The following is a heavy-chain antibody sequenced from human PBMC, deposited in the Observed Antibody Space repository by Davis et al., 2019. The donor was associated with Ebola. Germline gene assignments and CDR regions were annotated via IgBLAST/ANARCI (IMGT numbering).Heavy chain of an antibody. V-gene: IGHV3-53*01. J-gene: IGHJ4*02. D-gene: IGHD6-19*01. CDR3: IAVAGVDY. Sequence: GESLKISCAASGFTVSSNYMSWVRQAPGKGLEWVSVIYSGGSTYYADPVKGRFTISRDNSKNTLYLQMNSLRAEDTAVYYCIAVAGVDYWGQGTLVTVSS. CDR2: IYSGGST. CDR1: GFTVSSNY.